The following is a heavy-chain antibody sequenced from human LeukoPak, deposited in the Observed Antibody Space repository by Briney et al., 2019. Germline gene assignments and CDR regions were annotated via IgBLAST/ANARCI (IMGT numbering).Heavy chain of an antibody. D-gene: IGHD3-16*01. CDR3: VRLRRRIGFDP. V-gene: IGHV1-2*02. CDR2: INPNSVGT. J-gene: IGHJ5*02. CDR1: GYTFTGYY. Sequence: ASVKVSCKASGYTFTGYYMHWVRQAPGQGLEWMGWINPNSVGTNYAQKFQGRVTMTRDTSISTAYMELSRLRSDDTAVYYCVRLRRRIGFDPWGQGTLVTVSS.